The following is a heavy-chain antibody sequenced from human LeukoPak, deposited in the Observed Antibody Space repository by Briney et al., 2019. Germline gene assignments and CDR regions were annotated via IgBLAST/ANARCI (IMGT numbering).Heavy chain of an antibody. Sequence: GGSLRLSCAASGFTFSSYAMHWVRQAPGKGLEYVSAISSNGGSTYYANSVKGRFTISRDNSKNTLYLQMDSLRAEDMAVYYCARRNYYDSSGYYYSAFDYWGQGTLVTVSS. D-gene: IGHD3-22*01. CDR2: ISSNGGST. CDR1: GFTFSSYA. V-gene: IGHV3-64*01. CDR3: ARRNYYDSSGYYYSAFDY. J-gene: IGHJ4*02.